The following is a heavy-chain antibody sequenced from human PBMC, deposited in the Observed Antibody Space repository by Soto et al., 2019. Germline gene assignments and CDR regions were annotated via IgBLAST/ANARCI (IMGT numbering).Heavy chain of an antibody. D-gene: IGHD1-7*01. Sequence: PSETLSLTCTVSGGSISSSSYYWGWIRQPPGKGLEWIGSIYYSGSTYYNPSLKSRVTISVDTSKNQFSLKLSSVTAADTAVYYCAGTKTGTTDFDIWGQGTMVTVSS. CDR3: AGTKTGTTDFDI. CDR1: GGSISSSSYY. CDR2: IYYSGST. V-gene: IGHV4-39*01. J-gene: IGHJ3*02.